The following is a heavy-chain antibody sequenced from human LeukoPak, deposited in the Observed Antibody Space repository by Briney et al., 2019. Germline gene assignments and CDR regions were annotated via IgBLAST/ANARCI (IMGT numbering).Heavy chain of an antibody. J-gene: IGHJ6*02. CDR2: IRNDGSKK. V-gene: IGHV3-30*02. Sequence: GGSLRLSCAASGFTFSSYGMHWVRQAPGKGLEWVAFIRNDGSKKYYADSVKGPFTISRDNSKNTLFLQMNSLRAEDTAVYYCAKELLWFGTYYYYGLDVWGQGTTVTVSS. D-gene: IGHD3-10*01. CDR3: AKELLWFGTYYYYGLDV. CDR1: GFTFSSYG.